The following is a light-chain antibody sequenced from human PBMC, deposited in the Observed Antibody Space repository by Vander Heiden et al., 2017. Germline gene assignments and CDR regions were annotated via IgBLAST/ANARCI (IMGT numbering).Light chain of an antibody. CDR2: GAS. CDR3: QQDGSSPIT. CDR1: QSVSSSY. J-gene: IGKJ5*01. Sequence: EIVLTQSPGTLSLSPGERATLSCRASQSVSSSYLAWYQQKPGQAPRLLIYGASSRATGIPDRFSGSGSGTDFTLTISRLEPAAFAVYYCQQDGSSPITFGQGTRLEIK. V-gene: IGKV3-20*01.